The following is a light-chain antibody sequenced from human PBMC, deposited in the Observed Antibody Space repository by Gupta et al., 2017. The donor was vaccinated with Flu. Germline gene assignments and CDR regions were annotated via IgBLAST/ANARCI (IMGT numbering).Light chain of an antibody. V-gene: IGLV2-18*02. CDR3: SSYTSSYTYV. J-gene: IGLJ1*01. CDR2: EVS. Sequence: APKLMIYEVSNRPSGVPDRFSGSKSGNTASLTISGLQAEDEADYYCSSYTSSYTYVFGTGTKVTVL.